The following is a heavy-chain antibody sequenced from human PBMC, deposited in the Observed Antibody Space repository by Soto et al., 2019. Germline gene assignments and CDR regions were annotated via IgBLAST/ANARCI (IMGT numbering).Heavy chain of an antibody. CDR3: ARESEDLTSNFDY. Sequence: GGSLRLSCAASGLTFTRYSMNWVRQAPGKGLEWVSSISSTTNYIYYGDSMKGRFTISRDNAKNSLYLEMNSLRAEDTAVYYCARESEDLTSNFDYWGQGTLVTVSS. CDR1: GLTFTRYS. V-gene: IGHV3-21*06. CDR2: ISSTTNYI. J-gene: IGHJ4*02.